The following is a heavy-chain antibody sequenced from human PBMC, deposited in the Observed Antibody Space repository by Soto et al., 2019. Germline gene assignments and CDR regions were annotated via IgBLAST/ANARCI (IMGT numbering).Heavy chain of an antibody. CDR3: ASSIGGDFIDY. D-gene: IGHD2-21*02. CDR1: GGSISSSSYY. J-gene: IGHJ4*02. V-gene: IGHV4-39*01. CDR2: IYYSGST. Sequence: SETLSLTCTVSGGSISSSSYYWGWIRQPPGKGLEWIGSIYYSGSTYYNPSLKSRVTISVDTSKNQFSLKLSSVTAADTAVYYCASSIGGDFIDYWGQGTLVTVSS.